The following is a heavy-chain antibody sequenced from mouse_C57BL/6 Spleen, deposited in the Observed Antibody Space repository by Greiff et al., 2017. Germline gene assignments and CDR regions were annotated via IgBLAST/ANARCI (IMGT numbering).Heavy chain of an antibody. V-gene: IGHV1-54*01. CDR2: INPGSGGT. CDR1: GYAFTNYL. J-gene: IGHJ2*01. CDR3: ARSLYYYFDY. D-gene: IGHD2-3*01. Sequence: QVQLQQSVSELVRPVTSVKVSCKASGYAFTNYLIEWVKQRPGQGLEWIGVINPGSGGTNYNEKFKGKATLTADKSSSTAYMQLSSLTSEDSAVYFCARSLYYYFDYWGQGTTLTVSS.